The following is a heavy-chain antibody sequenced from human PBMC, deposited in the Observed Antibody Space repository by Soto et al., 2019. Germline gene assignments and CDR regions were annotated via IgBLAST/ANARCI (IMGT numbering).Heavy chain of an antibody. J-gene: IGHJ5*02. CDR2: IYYSGST. Sequence: ASETLSLTCTVSGGSSSNDYWSWIRQPPGKGLEWIGYIYYSGSTNYNPSLKSRVTISVDRSKNQFSLKLSSVTAADTAVYYCARVPDRWGQGTLVTVSS. D-gene: IGHD2-2*01. CDR1: GGSSSNDY. V-gene: IGHV4-59*12. CDR3: ARVPDR.